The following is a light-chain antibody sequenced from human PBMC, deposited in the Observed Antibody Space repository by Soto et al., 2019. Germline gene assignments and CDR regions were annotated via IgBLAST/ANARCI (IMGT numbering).Light chain of an antibody. Sequence: DIQMTQSPSSLSASVGDTVTITCRASQTISSWLAWYQQKPGKAPKLLIYKASTLKSGVPSRFSGSGSGTEFTLTISSLQSEDFAIYYCQHYDNWPFTFGQGTRLEI. CDR3: QHYDNWPFT. J-gene: IGKJ5*01. V-gene: IGKV1-5*03. CDR2: KAS. CDR1: QTISSW.